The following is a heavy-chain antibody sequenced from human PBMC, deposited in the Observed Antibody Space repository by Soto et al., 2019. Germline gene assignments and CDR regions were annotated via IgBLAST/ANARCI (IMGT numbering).Heavy chain of an antibody. J-gene: IGHJ6*02. V-gene: IGHV1-2*04. D-gene: IGHD4-4*01. Sequence: QVQLVQSGAEVKKPGASVKVSCKASGYTFTGYYMHWVRQAPGQGLEWMGWINPNSGGTNYAQKFQGWVTMTRDTSISTAYMELSRLRSDDTAVYYCARDGNTVEHGYYYYGMDVWGQGTTVTVSS. CDR1: GYTFTGYY. CDR2: INPNSGGT. CDR3: ARDGNTVEHGYYYYGMDV.